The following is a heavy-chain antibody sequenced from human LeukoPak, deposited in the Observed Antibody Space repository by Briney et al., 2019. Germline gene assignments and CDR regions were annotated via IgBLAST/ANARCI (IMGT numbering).Heavy chain of an antibody. CDR2: INNGGNTV. D-gene: IGHD5-24*01. V-gene: IGHV3-48*03. Sequence: GGSLRLPCAASGFTFTNYEMNWVRQAPGKGLEWVSYINNGGNTVYYADSVKGRFTISRDNAKNSLYLQMNSLRAEDTAVYYCARGERWLTIPGIDYWGQGSLVTVSS. CDR3: ARGERWLTIPGIDY. J-gene: IGHJ4*02. CDR1: GFTFTNYE.